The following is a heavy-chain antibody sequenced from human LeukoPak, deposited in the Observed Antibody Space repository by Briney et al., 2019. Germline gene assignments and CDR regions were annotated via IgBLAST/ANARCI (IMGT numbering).Heavy chain of an antibody. CDR3: ARRHDYGDYGLDY. V-gene: IGHV3-21*01. Sequence: PGGSLRLSCAASGFTFSSYAMSWVRQAPGKGLEWVSSISSSSSYIYYADSVKGRFTISRDNAKNSPYLQMNSLRAEDTAVYYCARRHDYGDYGLDYWGQGTLATVSS. CDR1: GFTFSSYA. D-gene: IGHD4-17*01. CDR2: ISSSSSYI. J-gene: IGHJ4*02.